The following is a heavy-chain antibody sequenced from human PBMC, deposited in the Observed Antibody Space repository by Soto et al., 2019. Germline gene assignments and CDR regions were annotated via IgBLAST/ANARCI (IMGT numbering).Heavy chain of an antibody. J-gene: IGHJ4*02. Sequence: SGPTLVNPTQTLTLTCTFSGFSLSTSGVGVGWIRQPPGKALEWLALIYWDDDKRYSPSLKSRLTITKDTSKNQVVLTMTNIDPVDTATYYCAHTLYYYDSSGYYYFDYWGQGTLVTVSS. D-gene: IGHD3-22*01. CDR1: GFSLSTSGVG. CDR2: IYWDDDK. V-gene: IGHV2-5*02. CDR3: AHTLYYYDSSGYYYFDY.